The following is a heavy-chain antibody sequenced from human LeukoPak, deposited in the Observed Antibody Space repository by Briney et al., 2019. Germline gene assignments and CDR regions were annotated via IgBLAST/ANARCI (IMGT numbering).Heavy chain of an antibody. CDR1: GGSFSGYY. Sequence: SETLSLTCAVYGGSFSGYYWSWIRQPPGKGLEWIGEVNHSGSTNYNPSLKSRVTISVDTSKNQFSLKLSSVTAADTAVYYCARRGRDYYGSGSVNWFDPWGQGTLVTVSS. D-gene: IGHD3-10*01. CDR2: VNHSGST. J-gene: IGHJ5*02. CDR3: ARRGRDYYGSGSVNWFDP. V-gene: IGHV4-34*01.